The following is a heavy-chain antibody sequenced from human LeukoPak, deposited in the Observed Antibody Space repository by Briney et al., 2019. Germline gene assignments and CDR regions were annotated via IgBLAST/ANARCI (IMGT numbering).Heavy chain of an antibody. J-gene: IGHJ4*02. CDR2: ISSSSTI. Sequence: GRSLSLSSAVSALTLTILCVNWVSPAARGWREWDSSISSSSTIYYADSVKGRFPISRDNAKNSLYLQMNSLRAKDTAVYYCARADGYRSNSFDYWGQGTLVTVSS. V-gene: IGHV3-69-1*01. D-gene: IGHD6-19*01. CDR1: ALTLTILC. CDR3: ARADGYRSNSFDY.